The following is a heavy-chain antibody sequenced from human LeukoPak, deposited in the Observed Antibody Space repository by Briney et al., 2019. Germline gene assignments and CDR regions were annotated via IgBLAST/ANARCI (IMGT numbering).Heavy chain of an antibody. CDR1: GGTFSSYA. D-gene: IGHD4-17*01. V-gene: IGHV1-2*02. Sequence: GASVKVSCKASGGTFSSYAISWVRQAPGQGLEWMGWINPNSGGTNYAQKFQGRVTMTRDTSISTAYMELSRLRSDDTAVYYCARAVTTVTAALGYWGQGTLVIVSS. CDR2: INPNSGGT. CDR3: ARAVTTVTAALGY. J-gene: IGHJ4*02.